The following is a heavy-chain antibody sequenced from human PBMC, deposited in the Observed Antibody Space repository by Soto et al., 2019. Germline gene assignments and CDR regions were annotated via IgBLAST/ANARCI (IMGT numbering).Heavy chain of an antibody. J-gene: IGHJ4*02. V-gene: IGHV3-23*01. CDR1: GFTFSSYA. Sequence: PGGSLRLSCAASGFTFSSYAMSWVRQAPGKGLEWVSAISGSGGSTYYADSVKGRFTISRDNSKNTLYLQMNSLRAEDTAVYYCAKGPKFAQIGTRGVIIPFDYWGQGTLVTVSS. D-gene: IGHD3-10*01. CDR3: AKGPKFAQIGTRGVIIPFDY. CDR2: ISGSGGST.